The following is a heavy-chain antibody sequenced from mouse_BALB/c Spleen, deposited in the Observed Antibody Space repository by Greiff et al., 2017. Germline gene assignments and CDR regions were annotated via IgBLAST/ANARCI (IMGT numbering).Heavy chain of an antibody. J-gene: IGHJ1*01. CDR1: GYTFTSYW. D-gene: IGHD2-1*01. V-gene: IGHV1S22*01. Sequence: LQQPGSELVRPGASVKLSCKASGYTFTSYWMHWVKQRHGQGLEWIGNIYPGSGSTNYDEKFKSKGTLTVDTSSSTAYMHLSSLTSEDSAVYYCTRGIYYAEVFDVWGAGTTVTVSS. CDR2: IYPGSGST. CDR3: TRGIYYAEVFDV.